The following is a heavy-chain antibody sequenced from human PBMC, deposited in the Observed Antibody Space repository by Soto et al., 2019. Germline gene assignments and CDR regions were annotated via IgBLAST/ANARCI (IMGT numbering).Heavy chain of an antibody. CDR3: AKEGGSYPMSN. V-gene: IGHV1-18*01. D-gene: IGHD1-26*01. J-gene: IGHJ4*02. CDR1: GYTFSSFG. Sequence: ASVKVSCKTSGYTFSSFGITWVRQAPGQGLEWMGWIGAYNGNTNYAQKLQGRVTMTTDTSTSTAYMKLRSLGSDDTAVYYCAKEGGSYPMSNWGQGTLVTVSS. CDR2: IGAYNGNT.